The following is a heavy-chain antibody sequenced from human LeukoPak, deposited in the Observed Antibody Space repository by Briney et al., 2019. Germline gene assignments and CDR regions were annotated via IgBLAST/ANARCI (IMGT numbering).Heavy chain of an antibody. D-gene: IGHD5-18*01. Sequence: GGSLRLSCAASGFTVSSNYMSWVRQAPGKGLEWVSVIYSGGSTYYADSVKGRFTISRDNSKNTLYLQMNSLRAEDTAVYYCAREYSYGIFDYWGQGTLVTVSS. CDR2: IYSGGST. CDR1: GFTVSSNY. CDR3: AREYSYGIFDY. J-gene: IGHJ4*02. V-gene: IGHV3-66*01.